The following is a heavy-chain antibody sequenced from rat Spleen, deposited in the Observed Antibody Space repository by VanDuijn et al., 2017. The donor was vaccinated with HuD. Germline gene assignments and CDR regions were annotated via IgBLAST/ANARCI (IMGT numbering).Heavy chain of an antibody. J-gene: IGHJ2*01. V-gene: IGHV5-25*01. CDR2: IPNGGPNT. Sequence: EVQLVESGGGLVQPGRSLKLSCAASGFTFSDYNMAWVRQAPGKGLEWVASIPNGGPNTYYSDSVKDRFTISRDNTKSTLYLQMNSLRSEDTATYYCTREYRYFFDYWGQGVMVIVSS. CDR1: GFTFSDYN. CDR3: TREYRYFFDY. D-gene: IGHD1-5*01.